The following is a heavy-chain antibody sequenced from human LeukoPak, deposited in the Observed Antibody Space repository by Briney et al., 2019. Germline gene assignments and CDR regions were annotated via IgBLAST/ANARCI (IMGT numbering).Heavy chain of an antibody. J-gene: IGHJ5*02. D-gene: IGHD5-12*01. CDR1: GFTFNIYA. CDR2: ISTDGRGT. CDR3: VRYSNSCYDP. V-gene: IGHV3-64D*06. Sequence: GGSLRLSCSASGFTFNIYAMHWVRQAPGTGLEYVSAISTDGRGTYYADSVKGRFTISRDNSKSALYLQMSSLRPEDTAIYYCVRYSNSCYDPWGQGTLVTVSS.